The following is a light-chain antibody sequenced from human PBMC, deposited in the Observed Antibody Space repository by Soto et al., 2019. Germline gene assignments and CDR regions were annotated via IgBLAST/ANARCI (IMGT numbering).Light chain of an antibody. CDR2: DVT. J-gene: IGLJ2*01. Sequence: QSVLTQPASVSGSPGQSITISCTGTSSDIGGYNYVSWYQQHPGNAPKLIIYDVTNRPSGVSNRFSGSKSGDTASLTISGLLADDEADYYCSSYTSSTTLSIFGGGTQLTVL. CDR3: SSYTSSTTLSI. V-gene: IGLV2-14*01. CDR1: SSDIGGYNY.